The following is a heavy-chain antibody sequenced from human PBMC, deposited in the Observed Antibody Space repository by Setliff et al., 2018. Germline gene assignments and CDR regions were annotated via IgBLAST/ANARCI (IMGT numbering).Heavy chain of an antibody. CDR1: GYTFAGYY. Sequence: ASVKVSCKASGYTFAGYYLHWVRQAPGQELQWMGWINXXXXXXXXAXRXXXRVTMTRDTSLSTAYMEVRSLRSDDTAVYYCARVLFGDLFSWFDPGGQGTLVTVSS. CDR2: INXXXXXX. V-gene: IGHV1-2*02. CDR3: ARVLFGDLFSWFDP. D-gene: IGHD3-10*02. J-gene: IGHJ5*02.